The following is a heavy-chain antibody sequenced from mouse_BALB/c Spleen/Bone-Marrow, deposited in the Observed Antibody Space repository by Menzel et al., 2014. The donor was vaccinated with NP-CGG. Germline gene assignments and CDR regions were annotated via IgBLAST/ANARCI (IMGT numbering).Heavy chain of an antibody. CDR2: INPANGRN. CDR3: TRYYSWYFDV. Sequence: QVQLKESGAELVKPGASVKLSCKPSGYTFTSYWIHWVKQRPGQGLEWIGEINPANGRNDYNEKFKNKATRTVDKSSSPAYMQLSSLTSEDSAVYYCTRYYSWYFDVWGAGTTVTVSS. CDR1: GYTFTSYW. V-gene: IGHV1S81*02. D-gene: IGHD1-1*01. J-gene: IGHJ1*01.